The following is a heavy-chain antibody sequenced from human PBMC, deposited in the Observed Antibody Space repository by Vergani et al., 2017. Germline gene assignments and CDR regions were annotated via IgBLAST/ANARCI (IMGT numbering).Heavy chain of an antibody. CDR1: GGSISSYY. D-gene: IGHD3-9*01. J-gene: IGHJ3*02. CDR3: ARSNYDILTGYSAFDI. CDR2: IYTSGST. V-gene: IGHV4-4*07. Sequence: QVQLQESGPGLVKPSETLSLTCTVSGGSISSYYWSWIRQPAGKGLEWIGRIYTSGSTNYNPSLKSRVTMSVDTSKNQFSLKLSSVTAADTAVFYCARSNYDILTGYSAFDIWGQGTMVTVSS.